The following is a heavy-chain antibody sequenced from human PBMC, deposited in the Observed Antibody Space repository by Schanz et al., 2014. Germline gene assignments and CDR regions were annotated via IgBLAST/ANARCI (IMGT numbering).Heavy chain of an antibody. V-gene: IGHV3-64D*08. D-gene: IGHD3-10*01. CDR3: VSSGSYSSYAF. CDR1: GFTFSIYA. J-gene: IGHJ4*02. CDR2: ISHDGYST. Sequence: EVQLVESGGGLVQPGGSLRLSCSASGFTFSIYAMHWVRQAPGKGLEYVSAISHDGYSTYYADSVKGRFTISGDNAKNSLYLQMNSLRAEDTAVYHCVSSGSYSSYAFWGQGTLVTVSS.